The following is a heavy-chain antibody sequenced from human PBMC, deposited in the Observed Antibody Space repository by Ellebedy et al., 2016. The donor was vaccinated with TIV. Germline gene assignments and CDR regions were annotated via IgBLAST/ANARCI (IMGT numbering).Heavy chain of an antibody. Sequence: GESLKISCAASGFTVSSKDMSWVRQAPGKGLEWVAVISYDGSNKNYADSVKGRFTISRDNSKNTLDLQMNSLRAEDTAVYYCAKALDYGDGYGMNVWGQGTTVTVSS. CDR1: GFTVSSKD. J-gene: IGHJ6*02. CDR3: AKALDYGDGYGMNV. D-gene: IGHD4-17*01. V-gene: IGHV3-30*18. CDR2: ISYDGSNK.